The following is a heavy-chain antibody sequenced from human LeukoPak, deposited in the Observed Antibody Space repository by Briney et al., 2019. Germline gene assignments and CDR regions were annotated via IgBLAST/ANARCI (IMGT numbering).Heavy chain of an antibody. J-gene: IGHJ5*02. CDR3: ARHGDYNWFDP. CDR2: IYTSGST. D-gene: IGHD4-17*01. V-gene: IGHV4-4*09. CDR1: GGSFSGYY. Sequence: PSETLSLTCAVYGGSFSGYYWSWIRQPPGKGLEWIGYIYTSGSTNYNPSLKSRVTISVDTSKNQFSLKLSSVTAADTAVYYCARHGDYNWFDPWGQGTLVTVSS.